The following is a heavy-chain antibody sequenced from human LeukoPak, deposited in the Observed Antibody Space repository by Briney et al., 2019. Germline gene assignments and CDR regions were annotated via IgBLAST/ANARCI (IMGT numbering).Heavy chain of an antibody. CDR1: GFTFSSYS. CDR3: TKRARKGIGAAGDGYDV. J-gene: IGHJ3*01. D-gene: IGHD6-13*01. Sequence: GGSLRLSCAASGFTFSSYSMNWVRQAPGKGLEWVSYISSSSSTIYYADSVEGRFTISRDNAKNSLYLQMNSLRAEDTALYYCTKRARKGIGAAGDGYDVWGQGTMVTVSS. CDR2: ISSSSSTI. V-gene: IGHV3-48*04.